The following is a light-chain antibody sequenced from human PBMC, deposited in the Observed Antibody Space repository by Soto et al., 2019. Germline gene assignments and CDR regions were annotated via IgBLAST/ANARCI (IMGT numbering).Light chain of an antibody. CDR1: SSDVGGYNY. CDR2: EVS. V-gene: IGLV2-14*01. CDR3: NSYTGSSTFV. Sequence: QSALTQPASVSGSPGQSITISCTGTSSDVGGYNYVSWYQQHPGKAPKLMIYEVSSRPSGVSNRFSGSKSGNTASLTISGLQAEDEAHYYCNSYTGSSTFVFGTGTKVTVL. J-gene: IGLJ1*01.